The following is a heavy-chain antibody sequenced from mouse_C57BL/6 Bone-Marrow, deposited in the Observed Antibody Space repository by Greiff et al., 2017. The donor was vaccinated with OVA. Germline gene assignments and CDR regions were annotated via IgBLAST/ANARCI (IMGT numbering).Heavy chain of an antibody. D-gene: IGHD2-4*01. Sequence: QVQLQQPGAELVKPGASVRMSCKASGYTFTSYWITWVKQRPGQGLEWIGVIYPGGGGTTYNGKFKGKATLTVDTSSSTAYLQLSSLTSEDSAVYYCARGDYPYYFDYWGQGTTLTVSS. CDR3: ARGDYPYYFDY. CDR1: GYTFTSYW. CDR2: IYPGGGGT. J-gene: IGHJ2*01. V-gene: IGHV1-55*01.